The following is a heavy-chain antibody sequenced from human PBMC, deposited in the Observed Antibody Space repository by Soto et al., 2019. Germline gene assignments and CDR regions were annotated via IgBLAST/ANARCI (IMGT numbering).Heavy chain of an antibody. Sequence: ASVKVSCKASGYTFTSYYMHWVRQAPGQGLEWMGIINPSGGSTSYAQKFQGRVTMTRDTSTSTVYMELSGLRSEDTAVYYCARSQGAGDKDYDFWSGYYYFDYWGQGTLVTVSS. V-gene: IGHV1-46*01. CDR2: INPSGGST. CDR3: ARSQGAGDKDYDFWSGYYYFDY. J-gene: IGHJ4*02. CDR1: GYTFTSYY. D-gene: IGHD3-3*01.